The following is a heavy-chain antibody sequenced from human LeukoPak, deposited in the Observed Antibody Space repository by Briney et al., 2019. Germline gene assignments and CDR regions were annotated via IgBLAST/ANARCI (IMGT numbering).Heavy chain of an antibody. Sequence: PSETLSLTCAVYGGSFSGYYWSWIRQPPGKGLEWIGEINHSGSTNYNPSLKSRVTISVDTSKNQFSLKLSSVTAADTAVYYCAREMEGVDYWGQGTLVTVSS. CDR1: GGSFSGYY. CDR2: INHSGST. D-gene: IGHD1-1*01. J-gene: IGHJ4*02. V-gene: IGHV4-34*01. CDR3: AREMEGVDY.